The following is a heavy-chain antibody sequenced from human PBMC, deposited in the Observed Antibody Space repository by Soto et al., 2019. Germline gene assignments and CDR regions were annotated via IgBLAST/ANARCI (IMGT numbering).Heavy chain of an antibody. V-gene: IGHV3-7*03. CDR2: IKHDGSET. J-gene: IGHJ4*02. D-gene: IGHD2-15*01. Sequence: GSLSLSCAASGFTFNTFWMSWVRQSPGKGLEWVANIKHDGSETYYADSVKGRFTISRDNAKNSLFLQMNTLRTEDTAVYYCARDFATHCSGSTCYPYDYWGQGALVTVSS. CDR1: GFTFNTFW. CDR3: ARDFATHCSGSTCYPYDY.